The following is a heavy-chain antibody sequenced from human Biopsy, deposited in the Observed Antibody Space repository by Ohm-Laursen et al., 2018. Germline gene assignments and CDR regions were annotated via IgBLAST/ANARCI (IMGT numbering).Heavy chain of an antibody. CDR3: ARGGGYNWNNGWFDP. D-gene: IGHD1/OR15-1a*01. CDR1: GGTFSSSA. CDR2: IIGIFRTA. V-gene: IGHV1-69*13. J-gene: IGHJ5*02. Sequence: SVKVSCKSSGGTFSSSAITWVRQAPGQGLEWMGGIIGIFRTAHYAQKFQGRVTITADEFMSTAYMELSSLRSEDTAVYYCARGGGYNWNNGWFDPWGQGTLVTVSS.